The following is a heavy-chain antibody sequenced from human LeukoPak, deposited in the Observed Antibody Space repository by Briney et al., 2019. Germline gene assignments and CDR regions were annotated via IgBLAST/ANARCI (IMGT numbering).Heavy chain of an antibody. V-gene: IGHV3-30*18. D-gene: IGHD3-22*01. CDR3: AKPLGDYYDSSGYDY. CDR2: ISYDGSNK. J-gene: IGHJ4*02. CDR1: GFTFSSYG. Sequence: PGGSLRLSCAASGFTFSSYGMHWVRQAPGKGLEWVAVISYDGSNKYYADSVNGRFTISRDNSKNTLYLQMNSLRAEDTAVYYCAKPLGDYYDSSGYDYWGQGTLVTVSS.